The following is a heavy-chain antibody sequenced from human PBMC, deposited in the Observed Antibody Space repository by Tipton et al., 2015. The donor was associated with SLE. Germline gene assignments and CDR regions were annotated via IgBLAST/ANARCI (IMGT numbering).Heavy chain of an antibody. D-gene: IGHD6-13*01. CDR1: GYTFTTYG. CDR2: ISAYNGNT. J-gene: IGHJ5*02. Sequence: QSGPEVKKPWASVKVSCKASGYTFTTYGFSWVRQAHGQGLEGMGWISAYNGNTNYAPKLQGRVTMTTDTSTSTAYMELRSLSSDDTAVYYCAGGSPVEQQLGGGWFDPWGQGTLVTVSS. CDR3: AGGSPVEQQLGGGWFDP. V-gene: IGHV1-18*01.